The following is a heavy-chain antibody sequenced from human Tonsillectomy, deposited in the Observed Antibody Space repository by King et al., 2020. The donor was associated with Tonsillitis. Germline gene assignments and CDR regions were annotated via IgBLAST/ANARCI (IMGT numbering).Heavy chain of an antibody. Sequence: VQLVESGGGVVQPGRSLRLSCAASGFTFSSYAMHWVRQAPGKGLEWVAVISYDGSNKYYADSVKGRFTISIDNSKNTLYLQMNSRRAEDTAVYYCAWGMGGQTRYFDWLLLAVLDYWGQGTLVTVSS. CDR1: GFTFSSYA. CDR3: AWGMGGQTRYFDWLLLAVLDY. V-gene: IGHV3-30-3*01. D-gene: IGHD3-9*01. CDR2: ISYDGSNK. J-gene: IGHJ4*02.